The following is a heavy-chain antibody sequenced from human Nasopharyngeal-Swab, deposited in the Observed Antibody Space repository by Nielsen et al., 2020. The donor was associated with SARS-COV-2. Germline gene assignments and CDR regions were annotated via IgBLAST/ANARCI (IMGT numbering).Heavy chain of an antibody. V-gene: IGHV3-7*01. J-gene: IGHJ6*02. CDR3: ARDSDIPYSGYGMDV. D-gene: IGHD6-13*01. Sequence: GESLKLSCAASGFTFSSYWMSWVRQAPGKGLEWVANIKQDGSEKYYVDSVKGRFTISRDNAKNSLYLQMNSLRAEDTAVYYCARDSDIPYSGYGMDVWGQGTTVTVSS. CDR2: IKQDGSEK. CDR1: GFTFSSYW.